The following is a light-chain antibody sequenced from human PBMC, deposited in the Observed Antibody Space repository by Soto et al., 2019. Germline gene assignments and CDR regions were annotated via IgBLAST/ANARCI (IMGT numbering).Light chain of an antibody. CDR2: EVN. CDR1: SRDINAYDY. V-gene: IGLV2-8*01. J-gene: IGLJ2*01. Sequence: QSGLTQPPSASGSPGQSVTISCTGTSRDINAYDYVSWYQQHPGKAPKLIIYEVNKRPSGVPDRFSGSRSGETASLTVSGLQAEDEADYFCSSYAGSNKRVFGGGTKLTVL. CDR3: SSYAGSNKRV.